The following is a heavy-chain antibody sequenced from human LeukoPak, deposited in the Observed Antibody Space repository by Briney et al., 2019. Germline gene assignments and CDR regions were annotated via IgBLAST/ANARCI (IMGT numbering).Heavy chain of an antibody. CDR1: GFTFSDYY. J-gene: IGHJ4*02. Sequence: GGSLRLSCAASGFTFSDYYMSWIRQAPGKGLEWVSYISSSGSTIYYADSVKGRFTISRDNAKNSLYLQMNSLRAEDTAVYYCARDLASSGSYYNTLDYWGQGTLVTVSS. CDR3: ARDLASSGSYYNTLDY. CDR2: ISSSGSTI. D-gene: IGHD1-26*01. V-gene: IGHV3-11*04.